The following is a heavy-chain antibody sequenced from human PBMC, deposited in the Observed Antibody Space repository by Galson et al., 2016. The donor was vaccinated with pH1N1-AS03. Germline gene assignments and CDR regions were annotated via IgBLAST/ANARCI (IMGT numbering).Heavy chain of an antibody. V-gene: IGHV1-46*01. J-gene: IGHJ4*02. CDR2: INPSGDNT. Sequence: SVKVSCKASGYTFTNYYMHWVRQAPEQGLEWMGIINPSGDNTTYAQKFQGRVTMTRDTSTSTVYMELSSLRSEDTAVYYCARGAFVYVWGSYPLDYWGQGTLVTVSS. CDR1: GYTFTNYY. D-gene: IGHD3-16*02. CDR3: ARGAFVYVWGSYPLDY.